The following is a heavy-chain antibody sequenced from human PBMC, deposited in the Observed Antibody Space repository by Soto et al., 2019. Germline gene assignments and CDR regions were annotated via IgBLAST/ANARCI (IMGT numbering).Heavy chain of an antibody. V-gene: IGHV1-2*02. Sequence: QVQLVQSGAEVKKPGASVKVSCKASGYIFIGYYIHWVRQAPGQGLVWMGCINPDSGGTNYAQNFQGRVTMTRDTSIRTAYMELSGLRYDGTAMYYCARAPSFGSGTFDYWGQGTLVTVSS. CDR1: GYIFIGYY. J-gene: IGHJ4*02. CDR2: INPDSGGT. CDR3: ARAPSFGSGTFDY. D-gene: IGHD1-26*01.